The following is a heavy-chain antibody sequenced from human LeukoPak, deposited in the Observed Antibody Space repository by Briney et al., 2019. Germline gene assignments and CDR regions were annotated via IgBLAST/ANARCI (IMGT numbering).Heavy chain of an antibody. CDR1: GFTFSSYS. CDR2: ISSSSSTI. V-gene: IGHV3-48*01. Sequence: GGSLRLSCAASGFTFSSYSMNWVRQAPGKGLEWVSYISSSSSTIYYADSVKGRFTISRDNSKNTLCPQMNSLRAEDTAVYYCVRSTQTYYFDYWGQGTLVTVSS. CDR3: VRSTQTYYFDY. J-gene: IGHJ4*02.